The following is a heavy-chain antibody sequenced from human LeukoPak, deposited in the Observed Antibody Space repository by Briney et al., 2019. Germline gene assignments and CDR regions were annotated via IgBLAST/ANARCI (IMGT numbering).Heavy chain of an antibody. J-gene: IGHJ4*02. Sequence: GAPLLLSCAAAGSIFSNDAMTLLRQPPRGGLEWVSVSSSSGGSTYYADCVKGRFTISRDNSKNTLYLRMNSLRTEDTAVYFCARGQNYFGSGSPYNYYFDYWGQGVLVTVSS. CDR2: SSSSGGST. D-gene: IGHD3-10*01. CDR3: ARGQNYFGSGSPYNYYFDY. CDR1: GSIFSNDA. V-gene: IGHV3-23*01.